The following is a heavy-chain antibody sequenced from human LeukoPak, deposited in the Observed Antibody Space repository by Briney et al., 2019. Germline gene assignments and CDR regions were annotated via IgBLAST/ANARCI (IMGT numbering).Heavy chain of an antibody. J-gene: IGHJ5*02. CDR1: NYTFTNYG. CDR3: ASGYNWFDP. V-gene: IGHV7-4-1*02. CDR2: INTNTGNP. Sequence: ASVKVSCKASNYTFTNYGITWVRQAPGQGLEWMGWINTNTGNPTYAQGFTGRFVFSLDTSVSTAYLQISSLKAEDTAVYYCASGYNWFDPWGQGTLVTVSS.